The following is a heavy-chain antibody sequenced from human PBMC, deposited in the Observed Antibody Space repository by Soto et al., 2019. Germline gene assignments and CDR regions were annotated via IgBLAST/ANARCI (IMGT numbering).Heavy chain of an antibody. CDR1: GGSFSGYY. J-gene: IGHJ6*02. Sequence: PSETLSLTCAVYGGSFSGYYWSWIRQPPGKGLEWIGEINHSGSTNYNPSLKSRVTISVDTSKNQFSLRLSSVTAADTAVYYCARGTYDFWSGYPYGMDVWGQGTRVTVSS. V-gene: IGHV4-34*01. D-gene: IGHD3-3*01. CDR3: ARGTYDFWSGYPYGMDV. CDR2: INHSGST.